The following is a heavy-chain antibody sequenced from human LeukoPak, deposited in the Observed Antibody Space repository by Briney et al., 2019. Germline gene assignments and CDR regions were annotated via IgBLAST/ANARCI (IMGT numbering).Heavy chain of an antibody. V-gene: IGHV2-26*01. CDR1: GISLSNARMG. Sequence: ESGPTLVNPTETLTLTCTVSGISLSNARMGVSWIRQPPGKALEWLAHIFSNDEKSYSTSLKSRLTISKDTSKSQVVLTMTNMDPVDTATYYCARIQRYYDSSGYFRFDYWGQGTLVTVSS. CDR2: IFSNDEK. J-gene: IGHJ4*02. D-gene: IGHD3-22*01. CDR3: ARIQRYYDSSGYFRFDY.